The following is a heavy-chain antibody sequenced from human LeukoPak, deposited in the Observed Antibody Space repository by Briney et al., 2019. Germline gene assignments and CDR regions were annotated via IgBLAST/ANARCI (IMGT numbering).Heavy chain of an antibody. V-gene: IGHV3-23*01. D-gene: IGHD3-3*01. J-gene: IGHJ4*02. Sequence: GGSLRLSSAASGFTFNSYAMTWVRQAPGRGLEWVSGISGSGDRAYYADSVKGRFTISRDNSKNTLYLQMNSLRAEDTAVYYCARNQYYDFWSGYHRYWGQGTLVTASS. CDR2: ISGSGDRA. CDR3: ARNQYYDFWSGYHRY. CDR1: GFTFNSYA.